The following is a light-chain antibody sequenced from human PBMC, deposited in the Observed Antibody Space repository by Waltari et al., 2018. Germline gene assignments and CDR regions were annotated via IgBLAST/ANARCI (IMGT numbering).Light chain of an antibody. CDR2: KVS. J-gene: IGKJ2*02. V-gene: IGKV2-30*01. CDR1: QTLIYTDGNTY. Sequence: DVVMTQSPPSLPVTLGQPASMSCRSSQTLIYTDGNTYLSWFLQRPGQSPRRLIYKVSDRDPGVPDRFRGSGSGTDFTLTISSLEPEDFAVYYCQQRYNFGTFGQGTKLEIK. CDR3: QQRYNFGT.